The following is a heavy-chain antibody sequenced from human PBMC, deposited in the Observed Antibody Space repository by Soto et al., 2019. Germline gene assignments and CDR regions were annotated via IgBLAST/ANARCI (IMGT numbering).Heavy chain of an antibody. V-gene: IGHV4-34*01. Sequence: SETLSLTCAVYGGSFSGYYWSWIRQPPGKWLEWIGEINHSGSTNYNPSLKSRVTISVDTSKNQFSLKLSSVTAADTAVYYCARGIMRGDGSSSGYFQHWGQGTLVTVSS. CDR3: ARGIMRGDGSSSGYFQH. D-gene: IGHD6-6*01. CDR2: INHSGST. CDR1: GGSFSGYY. J-gene: IGHJ1*01.